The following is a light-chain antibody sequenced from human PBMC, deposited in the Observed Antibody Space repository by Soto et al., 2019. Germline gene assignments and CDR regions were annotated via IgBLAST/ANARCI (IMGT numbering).Light chain of an antibody. V-gene: IGKV2-30*02. J-gene: IGKJ2*01. Sequence: DVVMTQSPLSLPVTLGQPASISCRSSQSLVHSDGNTYLNWFQQRPGQSPRRLICKVSNRDSGVPDRFSGSASGTHFTLKISRVEAEDVGVYYCIQGTHWPYTFGQGTKLEIK. CDR3: IQGTHWPYT. CDR1: QSLVHSDGNTY. CDR2: KVS.